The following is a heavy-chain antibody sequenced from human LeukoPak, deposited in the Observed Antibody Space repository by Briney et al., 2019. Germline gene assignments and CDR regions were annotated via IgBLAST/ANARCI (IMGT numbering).Heavy chain of an antibody. CDR3: TTEAGDD. CDR1: GFTFSNAW. D-gene: IGHD5-24*01. J-gene: IGHJ4*02. Sequence: GGSLRLSCAAPGFTFSNAWMSWVRQAPGKGLEWVGHIKSKTDGGTTDYAAPVKGRFTISRDDSKNTLYLQMDSLKTEDTAVYYCTTEAGDDWGQGTLVTVSS. V-gene: IGHV3-15*01. CDR2: IKSKTDGGTT.